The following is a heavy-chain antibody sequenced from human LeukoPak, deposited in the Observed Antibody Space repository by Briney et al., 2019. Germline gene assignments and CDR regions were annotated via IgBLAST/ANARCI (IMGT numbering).Heavy chain of an antibody. CDR3: ARHVTSLANYYFDY. CDR1: GGSISSYY. J-gene: IGHJ4*02. CDR2: IYYSGST. V-gene: IGHV4-59*01. D-gene: IGHD1-1*01. Sequence: SETLSLTCTVSGGSISSYYWSWIRQPPGKGLEWLGYIYYSGSTNYNPSLKSRVTISVDTSKNQFSLKLSSVTAADTAVYYCARHVTSLANYYFDYWGQGTLVTVSS.